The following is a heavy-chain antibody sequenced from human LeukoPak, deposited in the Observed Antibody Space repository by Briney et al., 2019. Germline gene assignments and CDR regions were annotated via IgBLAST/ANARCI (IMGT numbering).Heavy chain of an antibody. Sequence: SETLSLTCTVSGDSFSNGNYYWSWLRQPPGKALEWIGYIYYTGSTYYNPSLEGRVTISVDTSRNQFSVKLSSVTAADTAVYYCARTYYDFWSGYYSLYYYGMDVWGQGTTVTVSS. J-gene: IGHJ6*02. CDR3: ARTYYDFWSGYYSLYYYGMDV. CDR1: GDSFSNGNYY. D-gene: IGHD3-3*01. CDR2: IYYTGST. V-gene: IGHV4-61*01.